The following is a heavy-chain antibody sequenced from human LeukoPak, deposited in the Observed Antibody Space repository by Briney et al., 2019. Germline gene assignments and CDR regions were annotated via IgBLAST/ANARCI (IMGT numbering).Heavy chain of an antibody. CDR1: GGSISSGGYY. CDR2: INHSGST. D-gene: IGHD2-2*01. CDR3: ASGDIVVVPAAPLAEYFQH. J-gene: IGHJ1*01. V-gene: IGHV4-30-2*01. Sequence: SETLSLTCTVSGGSISSGGYYWSWIRQPPGKGLEWIGYINHSGSTYYNPSLKSRVTISVDRSKNQFSLKLSSVTAADTAVYYCASGDIVVVPAAPLAEYFQHWGQGTLVTVSS.